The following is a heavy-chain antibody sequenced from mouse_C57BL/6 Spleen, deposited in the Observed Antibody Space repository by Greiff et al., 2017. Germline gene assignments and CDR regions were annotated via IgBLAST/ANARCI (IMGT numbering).Heavy chain of an antibody. Sequence: VQRVEPGAELVMPGASVKLSCKASGYTFTSYWMHWVKQRPGQGLEWIGEIDPSDSYTNYNQKFKGKSTLTVDKSSSTAYMQLSSLTSEDSAVYYCAIELQLGRGFAYWGQGTLVTVSA. CDR3: AIELQLGRGFAY. D-gene: IGHD4-1*02. CDR1: GYTFTSYW. CDR2: IDPSDSYT. V-gene: IGHV1-69*01. J-gene: IGHJ3*01.